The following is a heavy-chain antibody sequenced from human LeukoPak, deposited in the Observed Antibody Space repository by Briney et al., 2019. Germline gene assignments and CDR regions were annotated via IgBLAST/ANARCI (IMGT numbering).Heavy chain of an antibody. CDR2: IYTSGST. CDR1: GVSISVYY. J-gene: IGHJ4*02. V-gene: IGHV4-4*07. D-gene: IGHD3-9*01. CDR3: ASGLRYFDLYY. Sequence: SETLSLTCTISGVSISVYYWSWIRQPAGKGLEWIGRIYTSGSTNYNPSLKSRVTISVDTSKNQFSLKLSSVTAADTAVYYCASGLRYFDLYYWGQGTLVTVSS.